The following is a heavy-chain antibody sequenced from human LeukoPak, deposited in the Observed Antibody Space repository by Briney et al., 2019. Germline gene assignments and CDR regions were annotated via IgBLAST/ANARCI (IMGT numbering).Heavy chain of an antibody. CDR3: ARDGVVTMELDS. J-gene: IGHJ4*02. Sequence: SETLSLTCAVYGGSFSGYYWSWIRQPPGKGLEWIGDINHSESTNYNPSLKSRVTISVDTSKNQFSLKLTSVTAADTAVYYCARDGVVTMELDSWGQGTLVTVSS. CDR1: GGSFSGYY. D-gene: IGHD3-3*01. CDR2: INHSEST. V-gene: IGHV4-34*01.